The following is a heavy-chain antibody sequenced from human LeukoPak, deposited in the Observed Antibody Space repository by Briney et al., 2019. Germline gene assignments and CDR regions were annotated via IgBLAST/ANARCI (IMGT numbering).Heavy chain of an antibody. J-gene: IGHJ4*02. CDR2: ISGSGGST. CDR3: AKDRAIFGVVNEFDY. V-gene: IGHV3-23*01. Sequence: GGSLRLSCAASGFTFSSYAMSWVRQAPGRGLEWVSAISGSGGSTYYADSVKGRFTISRDNSKNTLYLQMNSLRAEDTAVYYCAKDRAIFGVVNEFDYWGQGTLVTVSS. D-gene: IGHD3-3*01. CDR1: GFTFSSYA.